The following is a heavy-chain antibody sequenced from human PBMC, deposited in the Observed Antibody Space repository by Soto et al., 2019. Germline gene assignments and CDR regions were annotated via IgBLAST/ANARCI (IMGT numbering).Heavy chain of an antibody. D-gene: IGHD1-26*01. J-gene: IGHJ4*02. V-gene: IGHV3-72*01. CDR1: GFTFSDHY. CDR3: ASMPSPQSGSDY. Sequence: GGSLRLSCAASGFTFSDHYMDWVRQAPGKGLEWVGRTRNKANSYTTEYAASVKGRFTISRDDSKNSLYLQMNSLKTEDTAVYYCASMPSPQSGSDYWGQGTLVTVSS. CDR2: TRNKANSYTT.